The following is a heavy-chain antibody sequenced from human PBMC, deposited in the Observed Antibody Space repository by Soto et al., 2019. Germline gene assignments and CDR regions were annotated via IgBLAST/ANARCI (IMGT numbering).Heavy chain of an antibody. V-gene: IGHV3-53*01. D-gene: IGHD3-16*01. CDR2: IYSGGST. J-gene: IGHJ4*02. CDR1: GFTVSSNY. CDR3: AREKVEDSDHSVYFDY. Sequence: GGSLRLSCAASGFTVSSNYMSWVRQAPGKGLEWVSVIYSGGSTYYADSVKDRFTVSRDNSRNTLYLQMNSLRAEDTAVFYCAREKVEDSDHSVYFDYWGQGTLVTVSS.